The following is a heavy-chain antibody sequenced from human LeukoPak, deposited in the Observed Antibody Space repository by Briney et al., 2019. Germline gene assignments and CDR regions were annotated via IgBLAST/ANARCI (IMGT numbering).Heavy chain of an antibody. Sequence: PGGSLRLSCAASGFTVTNNYMSWVRQAPGKGLEWVSIIYSDGTIYYAGSVKGRFTISRDSSKNTVFLQMNSLRAEDTAVYYCAKDLTTTVTTAIDCWGQGTLVTVSS. CDR3: AKDLTTTVTTAIDC. CDR1: GFTVTNNY. V-gene: IGHV3-53*01. CDR2: IYSDGTI. D-gene: IGHD4-17*01. J-gene: IGHJ4*02.